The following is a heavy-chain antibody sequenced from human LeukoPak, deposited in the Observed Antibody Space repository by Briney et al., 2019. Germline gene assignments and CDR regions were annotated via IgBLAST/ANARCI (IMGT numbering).Heavy chain of an antibody. V-gene: IGHV3-21*01. CDR3: AKSFHQTLLYYYYMDV. J-gene: IGHJ6*03. Sequence: GGSLRLSCAASGFAFSTYSMNWVRQAPGKGLEWVSSIGSTSTYLYYIDSVKGRFTISRDNAKNSLYLQMNSLRVEDTAVYYCAKSFHQTLLYYYYMDVWGKGTTVTVSS. CDR2: IGSTSTYL. CDR1: GFAFSTYS.